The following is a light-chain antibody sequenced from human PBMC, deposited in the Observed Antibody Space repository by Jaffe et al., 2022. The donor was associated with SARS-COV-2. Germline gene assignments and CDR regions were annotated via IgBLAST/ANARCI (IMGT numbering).Light chain of an antibody. CDR1: QSITNS. CDR3: QQSYSIPYT. V-gene: IGKV1-39*01. CDR2: AAS. Sequence: DIQMTQSPSSLSASVGDRVTITCRASQSITNSLNWYSHEPGKAPKLLIFAASTLQSGAPSRFSGSGSGTEFTLTISSLQREDFATYYCQQSYSIPYTFGQGTKLEIK. J-gene: IGKJ2*01.